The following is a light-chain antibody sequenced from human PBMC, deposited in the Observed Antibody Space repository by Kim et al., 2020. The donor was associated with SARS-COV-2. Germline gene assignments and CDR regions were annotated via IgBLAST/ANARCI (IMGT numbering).Light chain of an antibody. CDR3: HHYGSSSFT. CDR2: GAS. J-gene: IGKJ4*01. CDR1: QSVSSTH. Sequence: SPGERATLACRASQSVSSTHLALNQQKPGQAPRLLIYGASSRATGIPDRFSGSGSGTDFTLTISRLEPEEFAVYYCHHYGSSSFTFGGVTKVDIK. V-gene: IGKV3-20*01.